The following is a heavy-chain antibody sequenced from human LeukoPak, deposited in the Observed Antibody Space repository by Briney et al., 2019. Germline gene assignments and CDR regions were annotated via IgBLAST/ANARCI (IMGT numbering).Heavy chain of an antibody. D-gene: IGHD3-16*02. CDR2: IYSDNT. Sequence: GGSLRLSCAASGFTFSSYEMNWVRQAPGKGLEWVSFIYSDNTHYSDSVKGRFTISRDNAKNSLYLQMNSLRAEDTAVYYCVGSDTIGYTPREWDYWFFDLWGRGTLVTVSS. V-gene: IGHV3-48*03. J-gene: IGHJ2*01. CDR3: VGSDTIGYTPREWDYWFFDL. CDR1: GFTFSSYE.